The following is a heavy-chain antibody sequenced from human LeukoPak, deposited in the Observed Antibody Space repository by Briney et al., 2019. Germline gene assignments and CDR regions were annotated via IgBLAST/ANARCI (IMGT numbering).Heavy chain of an antibody. Sequence: GGSLRLSCAASGFTFNSYWMHWVRQAPGKGLVWVSRISSDGSSTKYADSVKGRFTIPRDNAKNTLYLQMNSLRAEDTAVYYCARAEAAAGTDYWGQGTLVTVSS. V-gene: IGHV3-74*01. CDR2: ISSDGSST. CDR3: ARAEAAAGTDY. J-gene: IGHJ4*02. CDR1: GFTFNSYW. D-gene: IGHD6-13*01.